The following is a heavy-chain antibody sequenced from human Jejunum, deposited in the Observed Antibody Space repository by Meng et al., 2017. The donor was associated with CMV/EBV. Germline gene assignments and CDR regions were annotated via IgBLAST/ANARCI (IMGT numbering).Heavy chain of an antibody. CDR1: GPFNSYI. V-gene: IGHV1-69*10. CDR2: IIPIPSIA. J-gene: IGHJ6*02. CDR3: ARGVGDRLYYYYGMDV. Sequence: GPFNSYIITWVRQAPGQGLEWMGGIIPIPSIAYYAQKFQGRVTITADTSTHTAYMELSGLRSEDTAMYYCARGVGDRLYYYYGMDVWGQGTTVTVSS. D-gene: IGHD3-10*01.